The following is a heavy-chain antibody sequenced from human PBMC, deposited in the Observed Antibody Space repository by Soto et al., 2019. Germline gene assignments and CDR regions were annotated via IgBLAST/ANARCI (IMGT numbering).Heavy chain of an antibody. CDR1: GYTFTSYG. D-gene: IGHD3-10*01. CDR3: ARAGKYYYGSGSPYYYGMDV. CDR2: ISGYNGNT. J-gene: IGHJ6*02. Sequence: QVQLVQSGAEVKKPGASVKVSCKASGYTFTSYGVSWVRQAPGQGLEWMGWISGYNGNTNYAQKLQGRVTMTTDTTTGTAYLELRSLGSDDTAVYYCARAGKYYYGSGSPYYYGMDVWGQGITVTVSS. V-gene: IGHV1-18*04.